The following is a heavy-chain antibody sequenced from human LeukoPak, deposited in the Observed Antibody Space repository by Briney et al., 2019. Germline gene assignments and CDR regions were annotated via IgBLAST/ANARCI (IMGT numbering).Heavy chain of an antibody. CDR2: ISSSSSYI. Sequence: GGSLRLSCAASGFTFSSCTMNWVRQAPGKGLEWVSFISSSSSYIYYADSVKGRFTISRDNAKNSLYLQMNSLRAEDTAVYYCARDYTAMIYYFDYWGQGTLATVSS. V-gene: IGHV3-21*01. D-gene: IGHD5-18*01. J-gene: IGHJ4*02. CDR3: ARDYTAMIYYFDY. CDR1: GFTFSSCT.